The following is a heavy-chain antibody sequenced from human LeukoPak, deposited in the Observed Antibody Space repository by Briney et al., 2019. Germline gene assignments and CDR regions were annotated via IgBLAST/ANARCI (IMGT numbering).Heavy chain of an antibody. CDR2: ISGSGDNM. D-gene: IGHD6-13*01. Sequence: GGSLRLSCLASKFTFNNYAMTWVRQAPGKGLEWVSSISGSGDNMDYADSVKGRFTISRDNSKNTLYLQMNSLRAEDTAVYFCAKVGATVGTLRIEYFQHWGQGTLVTVSS. CDR3: AKVGATVGTLRIEYFQH. J-gene: IGHJ1*01. CDR1: KFTFNNYA. V-gene: IGHV3-23*01.